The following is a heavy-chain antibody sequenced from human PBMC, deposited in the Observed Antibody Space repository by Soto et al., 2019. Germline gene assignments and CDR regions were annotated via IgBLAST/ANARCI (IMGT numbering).Heavy chain of an antibody. CDR1: GFTFSSYG. J-gene: IGHJ4*02. V-gene: IGHV3-30*18. CDR3: AKAFDILTGYYHAVDY. CDR2: ISYDGSNK. Sequence: GGSLRLSCAASGFTFSSYGMHWVRQAPGKGLEWVAVISYDGSNKYYADSVKGRFTISRDNSKNTLYLQMNSLRAEDTAVYYCAKAFDILTGYYHAVDYWGQGTLVTVSS. D-gene: IGHD3-9*01.